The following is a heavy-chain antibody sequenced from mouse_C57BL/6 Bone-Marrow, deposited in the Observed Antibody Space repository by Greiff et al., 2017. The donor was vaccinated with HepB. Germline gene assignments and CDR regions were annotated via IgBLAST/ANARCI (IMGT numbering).Heavy chain of an antibody. Sequence: QVQLQQPGAELVKPGASVKLSCKASGYTFTSYWMQWVKQRPGQGLEWIGEIDPSDSYTNYNQKFKGKATLTVDTSSSTAYMQLSSLTSEDSAVYYCARNGSPQAWFAYWGQGTLVTVSA. CDR2: IDPSDSYT. CDR1: GYTFTSYW. CDR3: ARNGSPQAWFAY. V-gene: IGHV1-50*01. J-gene: IGHJ3*01. D-gene: IGHD1-1*01.